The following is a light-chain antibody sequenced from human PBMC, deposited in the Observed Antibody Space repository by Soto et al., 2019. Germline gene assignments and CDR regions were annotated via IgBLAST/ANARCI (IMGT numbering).Light chain of an antibody. Sequence: DIQMTQSPSSLSAAIGDRVTITCRASQSIKNYLNWYQHKPGAAPKLLIFGASNLESGVPSRFSGSGSGTEFTLSISSLQPEDFATYYCQQGHSTTPITFGQGTRLEIK. J-gene: IGKJ5*01. CDR3: QQGHSTTPIT. V-gene: IGKV1-39*01. CDR1: QSIKNY. CDR2: GAS.